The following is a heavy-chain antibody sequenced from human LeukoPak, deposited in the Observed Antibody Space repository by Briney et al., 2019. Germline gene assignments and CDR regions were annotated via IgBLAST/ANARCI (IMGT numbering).Heavy chain of an antibody. CDR1: GFSFSSYW. CDR2: IKFDGNEE. CDR3: KSGGAAPGSFDY. V-gene: IGHV3-7*01. Sequence: PGGSLRLSCAASGFSFSSYWMRWMRQGPGKGLEWVANIKFDGNEEYYVDSVKGRFTISRDNAKNSLYLQLNSLRVEDTAVYYCKSGGAAPGSFDYWGQGTLVTVSP. D-gene: IGHD1-1*01. J-gene: IGHJ4*02.